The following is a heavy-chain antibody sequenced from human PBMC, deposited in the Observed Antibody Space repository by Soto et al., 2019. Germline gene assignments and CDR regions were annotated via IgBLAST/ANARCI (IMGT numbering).Heavy chain of an antibody. CDR3: ARTITMVRGVISWFDP. D-gene: IGHD3-10*01. CDR1: GGSISSSNW. J-gene: IGHJ5*02. CDR2: IYHSGST. Sequence: SETLSLTCAVSGGSISSSNWWSWVRQPPGKGLEWIGEIYHSGSTNYNPSLKSRVTISVDKSKNQFSLKLSSVTAADTAVYYCARTITMVRGVISWFDPWGQGTLVTVSS. V-gene: IGHV4-4*02.